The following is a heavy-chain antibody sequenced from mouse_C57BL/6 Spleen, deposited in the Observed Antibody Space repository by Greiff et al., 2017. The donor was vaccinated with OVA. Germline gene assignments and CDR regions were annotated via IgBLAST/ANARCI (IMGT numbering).Heavy chain of an antibody. V-gene: IGHV10-1*01. CDR1: GFSFNTYA. Sequence: EVMLVESGGGLVQPKGSLKLSCAASGFSFNTYAMNWVRQAPGKGLEWVARIRSKSNNYATYYADSVKDRFTISRDDSESMLYLQMNNLKTEDTAMYYCVRQAVVPDYFDYWGQGTTLTVSS. D-gene: IGHD1-1*01. CDR2: IRSKSNNYAT. CDR3: VRQAVVPDYFDY. J-gene: IGHJ2*01.